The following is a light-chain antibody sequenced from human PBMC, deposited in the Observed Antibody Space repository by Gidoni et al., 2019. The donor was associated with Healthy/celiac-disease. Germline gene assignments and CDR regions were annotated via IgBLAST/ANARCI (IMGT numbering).Light chain of an antibody. CDR2: GAS. Sequence: RASQSVSSNLAWYQQKPGQAPRLLIYGASTRATGIPARFSGSGSGTEFTLTISSLQSEDFAVYYCQQYNNWPPLTFGGXTKVEIK. CDR3: QQYNNWPPLT. CDR1: QSVSSN. V-gene: IGKV3-15*01. J-gene: IGKJ4*01.